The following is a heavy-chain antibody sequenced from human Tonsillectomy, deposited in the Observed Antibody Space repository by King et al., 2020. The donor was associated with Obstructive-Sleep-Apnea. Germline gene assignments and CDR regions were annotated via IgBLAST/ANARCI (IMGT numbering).Heavy chain of an antibody. V-gene: IGHV3-30-3*01. CDR3: ARGARARFTDDEDMMGDY. J-gene: IGHJ4*02. D-gene: IGHD2-15*01. Sequence: VQLVESGGGVVQPGRSLRLSCAASGFTFSSYAMHWVRQAPGKGLEWVAVISYDGSNKYYADSVKGRFTISRDNSKNTLYLQMNSLRAEDTAVYYCARGARARFTDDEDMMGDYWGQGTLVTVSS. CDR1: GFTFSSYA. CDR2: ISYDGSNK.